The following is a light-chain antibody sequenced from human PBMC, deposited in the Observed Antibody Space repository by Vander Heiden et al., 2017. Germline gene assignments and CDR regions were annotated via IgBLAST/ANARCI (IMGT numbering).Light chain of an antibody. CDR3: QVWDSSGDHVV. CDR1: NLRSKN. CDR2: DGR. J-gene: IGLJ2*01. Sequence: SYVLTQPPSVSMAPGQTARITCEADNLRSKNVNWYQQKPHQAPALVLYDGRDRPPGIPARFSGSNSGNTATLTISRVEDGDEADYYCQVWDSSGDHVVFGGGTRLTVL. V-gene: IGLV3-21*02.